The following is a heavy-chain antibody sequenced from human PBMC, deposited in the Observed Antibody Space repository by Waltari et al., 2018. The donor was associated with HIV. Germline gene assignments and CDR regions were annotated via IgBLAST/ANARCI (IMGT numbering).Heavy chain of an antibody. V-gene: IGHV3-7*01. D-gene: IGHD3-22*01. J-gene: IGHJ3*02. CDR2: IKQEGSEK. CDR1: GFTFSSYW. Sequence: EVQLVESGGGSVQPGGSLRLSCAASGFTFSSYWMSWVRQAPGKGLEWVANIKQEGSEKYYVDSVKGRFTISRDNAKNSLYLQMNSLRAEDTAVYYCARDPGVTMIVAAFDIWGQGTMVTVSS. CDR3: ARDPGVTMIVAAFDI.